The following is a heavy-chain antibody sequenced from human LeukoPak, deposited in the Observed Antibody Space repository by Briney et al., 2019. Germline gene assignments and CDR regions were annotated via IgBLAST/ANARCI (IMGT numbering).Heavy chain of an antibody. CDR1: GGSISSYY. V-gene: IGHV4-4*07. Sequence: PSETLSLTCTVSGGSISSYYWSWIRQPPGKGLEWIGRIYTSRSTNYNPSLKSRVTMSVDTSKNQFSLKLSSVTAADTAVYYCARTLDTAIQTYWYFDLWGRGTLVTVSS. CDR3: ARTLDTAIQTYWYFDL. CDR2: IYTSRST. J-gene: IGHJ2*01. D-gene: IGHD5-18*01.